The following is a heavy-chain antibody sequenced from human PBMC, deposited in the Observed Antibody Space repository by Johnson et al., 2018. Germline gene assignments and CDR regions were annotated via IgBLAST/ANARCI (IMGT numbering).Heavy chain of an antibody. Sequence: QVQLQESGPGLVKPSETLSLTCPVSGGSISSYYWSWIRQPPGKGLEWIGYIYYSGSTNYNPSLKSRVTLPVDTSKNQFSLKLSPVTAADTAVYYCARDNRYDYGDFYYYYYMDVWGKGTTVTVSS. J-gene: IGHJ6*03. CDR2: IYYSGST. V-gene: IGHV4-59*01. CDR3: ARDNRYDYGDFYYYYYMDV. CDR1: GGSISSYY. D-gene: IGHD4-17*01.